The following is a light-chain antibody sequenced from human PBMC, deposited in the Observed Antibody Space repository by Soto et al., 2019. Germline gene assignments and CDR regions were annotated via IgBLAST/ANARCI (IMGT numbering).Light chain of an antibody. J-gene: IGLJ2*01. CDR3: GTWDSSLSGVL. V-gene: IGLV1-51*01. CDR1: ISNIGNNY. CDR2: DSN. Sequence: QSVLTQPPSVSAAPGQKVTISCSGSISNIGNNYLSWYQQFPGTAPKLLIYDSNKRPSGIPDRFSASKSGTSATLGITGLQTGDEADYYCGTWDSSLSGVLFGGGTKLTVL.